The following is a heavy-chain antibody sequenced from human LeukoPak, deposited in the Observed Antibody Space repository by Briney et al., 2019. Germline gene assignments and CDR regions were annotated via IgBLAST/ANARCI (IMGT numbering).Heavy chain of an antibody. CDR1: GGSISSYY. D-gene: IGHD6-19*01. CDR2: IYYSGST. J-gene: IGHJ4*02. CDR3: ARDVGYSSFDY. V-gene: IGHV4-59*01. Sequence: SETLSLTCTVSGGSISSYYWSWIRQPPGKGLEWIGYIYYSGSTNYNPSLKSRVTISVDTSKNQFSLKLSPVTAADTAVYYCARDVGYSSFDYWGQGTLVTVSS.